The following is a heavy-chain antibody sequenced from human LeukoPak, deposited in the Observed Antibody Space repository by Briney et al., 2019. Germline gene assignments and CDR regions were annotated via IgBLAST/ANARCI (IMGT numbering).Heavy chain of an antibody. Sequence: PSETLSLTRTVSGVSISSYYWSWIRQPPGKGLEWVGYIYYSGSTNYNPSLKSRVTISVDTSKNQFSPKLSSVIAADTAVYYCARMYPRIAAAGTRASWFDPWGQGTLVTVSS. CDR2: IYYSGST. D-gene: IGHD6-13*01. V-gene: IGHV4-59*08. CDR1: GVSISSYY. CDR3: ARMYPRIAAAGTRASWFDP. J-gene: IGHJ5*02.